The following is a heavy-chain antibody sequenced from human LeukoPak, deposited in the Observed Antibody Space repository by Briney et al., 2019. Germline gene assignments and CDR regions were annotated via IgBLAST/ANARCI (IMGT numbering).Heavy chain of an antibody. V-gene: IGHV3-21*01. CDR3: ARRTIRWWFDP. D-gene: IGHD4-23*01. CDR2: ITSSSYM. Sequence: GGSLRLSCAASGFIFTNYNLNWVRLAPGKGLEWISSITSSSYMFYSDSVKGRFTISRDNAKNSLYLQMNSLRAEDTAVYYCARRTIRWWFDPWGQGTLVTVSS. J-gene: IGHJ5*02. CDR1: GFIFTNYN.